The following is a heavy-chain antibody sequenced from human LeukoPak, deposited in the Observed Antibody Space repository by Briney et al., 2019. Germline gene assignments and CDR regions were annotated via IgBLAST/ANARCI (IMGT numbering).Heavy chain of an antibody. CDR1: GFTFSSYS. Sequence: GGSLRLSCAASGFTFSSYSMNWVRQAPGKGLEWVSSISSSSSYIYCADSVKGRFTISRDNAKNSLYLQMNSLRAEDTAVCYCARGAGGTGDEYYFDYWGQGTLVTVSS. V-gene: IGHV3-21*01. CDR2: ISSSSSYI. CDR3: ARGAGGTGDEYYFDY. J-gene: IGHJ4*02. D-gene: IGHD7-27*01.